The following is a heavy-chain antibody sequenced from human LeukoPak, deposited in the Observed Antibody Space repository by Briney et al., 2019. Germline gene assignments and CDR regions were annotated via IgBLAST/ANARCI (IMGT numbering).Heavy chain of an antibody. J-gene: IGHJ5*02. V-gene: IGHV1-46*01. D-gene: IGHD2-15*01. CDR1: GGTFSSYA. Sequence: VSVKVSCKASGGTFSSYAISWVRQAPGQGLEWMGIINPSGGSTSYAQKFQGRVTMTRDTSTSTVYMELSSLRSEDTAVYYCARGYCSGGSCQSLNWFDPWGQGTLVTVSS. CDR2: INPSGGST. CDR3: ARGYCSGGSCQSLNWFDP.